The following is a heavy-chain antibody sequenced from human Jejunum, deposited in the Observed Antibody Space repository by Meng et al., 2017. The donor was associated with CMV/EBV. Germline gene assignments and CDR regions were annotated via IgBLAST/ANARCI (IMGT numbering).Heavy chain of an antibody. Sequence: QAPLKGTGPGLVKPSGTLSPPCPVSGDSINSYFWSWIRQPAGKGLEWIGRIYTSGTTNYNASLKSRVTMSVDTSKNLFSLKVTSVTAADTAVYYCARETLGTTRYFDLWGQGRLVTVSS. CDR2: IYTSGTT. CDR3: ARETLGTTRYFDL. J-gene: IGHJ4*02. D-gene: IGHD1-26*01. CDR1: GDSINSYF. V-gene: IGHV4-4*07.